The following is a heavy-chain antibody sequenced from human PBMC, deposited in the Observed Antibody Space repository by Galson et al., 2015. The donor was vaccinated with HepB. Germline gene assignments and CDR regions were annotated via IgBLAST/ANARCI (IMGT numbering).Heavy chain of an antibody. CDR2: IYYSGST. Sequence: SETLSLTCTVSVGSISSYYWSWIRQPPGKGLEWIGYIYYSGSTNYNPSLKSRVTISLDTSNNQFSLKLTSVTAADTAIYYCARDRPGSGNYNNSFDYWGQGTLVTVSS. D-gene: IGHD1-26*01. J-gene: IGHJ4*02. CDR1: VGSISSYY. V-gene: IGHV4-59*01. CDR3: ARDRPGSGNYNNSFDY.